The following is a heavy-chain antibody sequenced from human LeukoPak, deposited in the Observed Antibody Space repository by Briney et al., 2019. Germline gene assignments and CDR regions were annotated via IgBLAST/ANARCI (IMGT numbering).Heavy chain of an antibody. Sequence: PSETLSLTCSFSVGSRSSSGHYWGWIRQSPEKGLDWIGSIYSNGNTYYNPSVKSRVTISVDTSKNQFSLKLTSVTAAETAVYYCARSATVTTGYFDYWGQGALVTVSS. D-gene: IGHD4-17*01. CDR3: ARSATVTTGYFDY. J-gene: IGHJ4*02. CDR1: VGSRSSSGHY. CDR2: IYSNGNT. V-gene: IGHV4-39*07.